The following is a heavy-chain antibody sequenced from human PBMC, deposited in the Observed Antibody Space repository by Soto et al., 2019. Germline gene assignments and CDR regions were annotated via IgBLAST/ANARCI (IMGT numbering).Heavy chain of an antibody. CDR3: ARALGYCSGGSCDWFDP. D-gene: IGHD2-15*01. V-gene: IGHV4-38-2*01. Sequence: SETLSLTCAVSGYSIISGYYLVLIRHPPGKVLEWIGSIYHSGSTYYNPSLKSRVTISVDTSKNQFSLKLSSVTAADTAVYYCARALGYCSGGSCDWFDPWGQGTLVTVSS. CDR1: GYSIISGYY. J-gene: IGHJ5*02. CDR2: IYHSGST.